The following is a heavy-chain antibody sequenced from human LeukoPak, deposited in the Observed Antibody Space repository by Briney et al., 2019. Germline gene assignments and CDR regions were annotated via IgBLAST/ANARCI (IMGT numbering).Heavy chain of an antibody. D-gene: IGHD1-7*01. CDR1: GGSISSYY. V-gene: IGHV4-59*01. CDR3: ARLSGTAAFDY. Sequence: SETLSLTCTVSGGSISSYYWSWIRQPPGKGLEWIGYIYYSGSTNHNPSLKSRVTISVDTSKNQFSLKLSSVTAADTAVYYCARLSGTAAFDYWGQGTLVTVSS. CDR2: IYYSGST. J-gene: IGHJ4*02.